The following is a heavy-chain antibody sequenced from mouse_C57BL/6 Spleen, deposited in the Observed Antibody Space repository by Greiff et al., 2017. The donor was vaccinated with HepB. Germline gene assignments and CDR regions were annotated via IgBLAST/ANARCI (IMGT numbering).Heavy chain of an antibody. CDR3: ARDKEGYAMDY. V-gene: IGHV5-4*01. J-gene: IGHJ4*01. Sequence: EVHLVESGGGLVKPGGSLKLSCAASGFTFSSYAMSWVRQTPEKRLEWVATISDGGSYTYYPDNVKGRFTISRDNAKNNLYLQMSHLKSEDTAMYYCARDKEGYAMDYWGQGTSVTVSS. CDR1: GFTFSSYA. CDR2: ISDGGSYT. D-gene: IGHD1-3*01.